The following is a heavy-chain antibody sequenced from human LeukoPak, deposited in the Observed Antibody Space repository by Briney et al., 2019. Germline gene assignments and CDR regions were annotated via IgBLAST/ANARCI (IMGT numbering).Heavy chain of an antibody. J-gene: IGHJ4*02. CDR1: GGSFSISY. CDR3: ARHGSYCFDS. D-gene: IGHD3-10*01. CDR2: IYHSGGA. V-gene: IGHV4-34*01. Sequence: SETLSLTCGVSGGSFSISYWSWIRQPPGKGLEWIGQIYHSGGANYNPSLRSRVTISIDTSKNQLSLRLSSVTAADTAVYYCARHGSYCFDSWGQGTLVTVSS.